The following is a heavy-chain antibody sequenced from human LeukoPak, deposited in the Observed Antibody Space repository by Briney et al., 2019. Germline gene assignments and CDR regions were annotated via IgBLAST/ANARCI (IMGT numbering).Heavy chain of an antibody. CDR3: ARHAGSWYYYFDY. CDR2: IYYSGST. Sequence: SETLSLTCTVSGGSISSYYWSWIRQPPGKGLEWIGYIYYSGSTNYNPSLKSRVTISVDTSKNQFSLKLSSVTAADTAVYYCARHAGSWYYYFDYWGQGTLVTVSS. D-gene: IGHD6-13*01. J-gene: IGHJ4*02. V-gene: IGHV4-59*08. CDR1: GGSISSYY.